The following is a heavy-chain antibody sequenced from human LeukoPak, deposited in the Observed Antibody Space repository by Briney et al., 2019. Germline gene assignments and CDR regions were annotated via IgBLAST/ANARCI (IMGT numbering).Heavy chain of an antibody. CDR2: ISYDGSNK. V-gene: IGHV3-30-3*01. CDR1: GFTFSNYA. D-gene: IGHD1-26*01. Sequence: GGSLRLSCAASGFTFSNYAMHWVRQAPGKGLEWVAVISYDGSNKYYADSVKGRFTISRDNSKKTLYLQMNSLRAEDTAVYYCARDPGHPWEQLTAAFDIWGQGTKVTVSS. CDR3: ARDPGHPWEQLTAAFDI. J-gene: IGHJ3*02.